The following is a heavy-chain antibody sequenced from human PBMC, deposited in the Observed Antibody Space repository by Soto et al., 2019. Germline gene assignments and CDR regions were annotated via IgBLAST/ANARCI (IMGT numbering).Heavy chain of an antibody. D-gene: IGHD3-16*02. CDR1: GFTFSSYA. CDR3: AKDYYDYVWGSYRPYYFDY. V-gene: IGHV3-23*01. Sequence: PGGSLRLSCAASGFTFSSYAMSWVRQAPGKGLEWVSAISGSGGSTYYADSVKGRFTISRDNSKNTLYLQMNSLRAEDTAVYYCAKDYYDYVWGSYRPYYFDYWGQGTLVTVSS. CDR2: ISGSGGST. J-gene: IGHJ4*02.